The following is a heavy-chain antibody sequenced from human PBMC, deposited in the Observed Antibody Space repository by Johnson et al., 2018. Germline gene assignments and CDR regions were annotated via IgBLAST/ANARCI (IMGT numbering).Heavy chain of an antibody. CDR2: ISYDGSNK. J-gene: IGHJ1*01. CDR1: GFTFSSYG. CDR3: PKDREGSYCGGYCYTEYFQH. D-gene: IGHD2-21*02. Sequence: VQLVESGGGVVQPGRSLRLSCAASGFTFSSYGMPWVRQAPGKGLEWVAVISYDGSNKYYADSVKGRFTISSDNSKNTLHLQMNSLRAEDPAVYYCPKDREGSYCGGYCYTEYFQHWGQGTLVTVSS. V-gene: IGHV3-30*18.